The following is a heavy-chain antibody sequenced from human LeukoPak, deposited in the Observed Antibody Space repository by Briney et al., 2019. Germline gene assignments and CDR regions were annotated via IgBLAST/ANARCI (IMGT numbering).Heavy chain of an antibody. D-gene: IGHD4-11*01. CDR3: ARGPVRDYSNY. J-gene: IGHJ4*02. V-gene: IGHV4-39*01. CDR1: GGSISSSSYY. CDR2: IYYSGST. Sequence: SETLSLTCTVSGGSISSSSYYWGWIRQPPGKGLEWIGSIYYSGSTYYNPSLKSRVTISVDTSKNQFSLKLSSVTAADTAVYYCARGPVRDYSNYWGQGTLVTVSS.